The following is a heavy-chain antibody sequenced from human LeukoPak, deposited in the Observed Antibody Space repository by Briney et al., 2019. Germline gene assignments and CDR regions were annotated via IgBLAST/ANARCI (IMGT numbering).Heavy chain of an antibody. CDR1: GFSFSSYD. CDR3: ARSSHYDILTGYSEEDAFDI. D-gene: IGHD3-9*01. J-gene: IGHJ3*02. V-gene: IGHV3-21*04. CDR2: ITSTSKHI. Sequence: PGGSLRLSCVASGFSFSSYDMNWVRQAPGKGLEWVSAITSTSKHINYADSVKGRFTISRDSANNSLYLQMNSLRVEDTAVYYCARSSHYDILTGYSEEDAFDIWGQGTTVTVSS.